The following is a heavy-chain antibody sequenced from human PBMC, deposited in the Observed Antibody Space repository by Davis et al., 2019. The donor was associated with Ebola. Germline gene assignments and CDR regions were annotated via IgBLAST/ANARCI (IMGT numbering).Heavy chain of an antibody. CDR2: SPFSGRT. CDR3: ARVVIRISMGYVDL. V-gene: IGHV4-34*01. D-gene: IGHD3-3*01. Sequence: PSETLSLTCAVYGGSLSDYYWGWFRQPPGKGLEWIGNSPFSGRTDYNPSLKSRATISVDSSKNEFSLKMTSVTAADTAVYYCARVVIRISMGYVDLWGSGTTVTVSS. CDR1: GGSLSDYY. J-gene: IGHJ6*04.